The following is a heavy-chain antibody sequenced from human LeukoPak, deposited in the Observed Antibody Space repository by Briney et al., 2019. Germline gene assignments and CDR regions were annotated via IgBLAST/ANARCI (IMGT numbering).Heavy chain of an antibody. J-gene: IGHJ4*02. CDR2: ISGSAGSI. D-gene: IGHD4-11*01. Sequence: GGSLRLSCAASGFTLSTSAMSWVRQAPGKGLEWVSVISGSAGSIYYADSVKGRFTISRDNSKNTLYLQMNSLRAEDTAVYYCARDTEDDRYSNYVAGDYWGQGTLVTVSS. V-gene: IGHV3-23*01. CDR3: ARDTEDDRYSNYVAGDY. CDR1: GFTLSTSA.